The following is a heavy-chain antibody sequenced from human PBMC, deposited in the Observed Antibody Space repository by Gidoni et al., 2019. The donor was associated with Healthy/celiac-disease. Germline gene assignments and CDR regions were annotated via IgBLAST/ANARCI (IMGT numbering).Heavy chain of an antibody. CDR3: ARYSGPPPQWLVAYYYGMDV. D-gene: IGHD6-19*01. CDR2: ISSSSSTI. J-gene: IGHJ6*02. CDR1: GFTFGSYS. Sequence: EVQLVESGGGLVQPGGSLRLSGAASGFTFGSYSMNWVRQAPGKGLEWVSYISSSSSTIYYADSVKGRFTISRDNAKNSLYLKMNSLRDEDTAVYYCARYSGPPPQWLVAYYYGMDVWGQGTTVTVSS. V-gene: IGHV3-48*02.